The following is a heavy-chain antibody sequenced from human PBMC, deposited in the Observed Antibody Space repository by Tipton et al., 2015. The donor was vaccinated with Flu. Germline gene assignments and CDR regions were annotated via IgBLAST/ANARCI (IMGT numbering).Heavy chain of an antibody. D-gene: IGHD3-9*01. CDR3: ARWESTGYFGDALDI. J-gene: IGHJ3*02. V-gene: IGHV3-74*03. CDR1: GFTFNDYW. CDR2: IKNDGSST. Sequence: AVSGFTFNDYWMHWVRQAPGKGLVWVSRIKNDGSSTTYADFVTGRFTVSRDNAKNTLYLQMSSLRVDDTAVYYCARWESTGYFGDALDIWGQGTMVTVSS.